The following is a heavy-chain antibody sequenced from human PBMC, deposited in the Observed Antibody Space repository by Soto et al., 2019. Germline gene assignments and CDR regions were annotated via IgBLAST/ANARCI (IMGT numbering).Heavy chain of an antibody. V-gene: IGHV4-39*01. Sequence: PSETLCLTCTVSGGSISSSSYYWGWIRQPPGKGLEGIGSIYYSGSTYYNPSLKRRVTISGDTSKNQFSLKRSSVTAADTAVYYCNQPMTHYGRDVWGQGTTVTVS. CDR3: NQPMTHYGRDV. CDR2: IYYSGST. CDR1: GGSISSSSYY. J-gene: IGHJ6*02.